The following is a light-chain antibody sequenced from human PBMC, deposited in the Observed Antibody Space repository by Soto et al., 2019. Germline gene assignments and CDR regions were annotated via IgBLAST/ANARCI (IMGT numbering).Light chain of an antibody. V-gene: IGKV1-39*01. J-gene: IGKJ2*01. CDR3: QQSYSTAVT. CDR2: AAS. Sequence: DIQMTQSPSSLSAFVGDTVSITCRASQSISYYLNWYHQKPGKAPKILIYAASSLQSGVPSRFSGSGSGTHFTITIPSLQPEDFATYYCQQSYSTAVTFGQGTRLEIK. CDR1: QSISYY.